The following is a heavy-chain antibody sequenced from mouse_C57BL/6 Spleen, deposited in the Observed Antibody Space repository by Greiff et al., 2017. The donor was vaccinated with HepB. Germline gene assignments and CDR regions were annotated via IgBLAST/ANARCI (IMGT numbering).Heavy chain of an antibody. V-gene: IGHV1-55*01. CDR3: ARRGVPYYYAMDY. Sequence: QVQLQQPGAELVKPGASVKMSCKASGYTFTSYWITWVKQRPGQGLEWIGDIYPGSGSTNYNEKFKSKATLTVDTSSSTAYMQLSSLTSEDSAVYYCARRGVPYYYAMDYWGQGTSVTVSS. D-gene: IGHD2-14*01. CDR2: IYPGSGST. CDR1: GYTFTSYW. J-gene: IGHJ4*01.